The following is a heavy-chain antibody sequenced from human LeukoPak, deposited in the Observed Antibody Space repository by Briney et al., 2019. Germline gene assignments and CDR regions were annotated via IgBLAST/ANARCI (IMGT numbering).Heavy chain of an antibody. CDR2: INHSGST. V-gene: IGHV4-34*01. Sequence: SETLSLTCAVYGGSFSGYYWSWIRQPPGKGLEWIGEINHSGSTNYNLSLKSRVTISVDTSKNQFSLKLSSVTAADTAVYYCARGPRGTIFGVVITQHYYYYGMDVWGQGTTVTVSS. CDR3: ARGPRGTIFGVVITQHYYYYGMDV. D-gene: IGHD3-3*01. CDR1: GGSFSGYY. J-gene: IGHJ6*02.